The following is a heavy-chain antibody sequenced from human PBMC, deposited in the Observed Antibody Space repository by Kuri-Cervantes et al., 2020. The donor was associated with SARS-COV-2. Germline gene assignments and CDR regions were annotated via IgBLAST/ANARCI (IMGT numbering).Heavy chain of an antibody. J-gene: IGHJ4*02. Sequence: GESLKISCVGSGFTFGYYAMSWVRQSPGKGLEWVSAISGSGSNTYYADSVKGRFIISRDNSKNTLYLQMDSLRADDTAVYFCARDKSYGFWREPFDYWGQGTPVTVSS. CDR3: ARDKSYGFWREPFDY. D-gene: IGHD3/OR15-3a*01. CDR2: ISGSGSNT. CDR1: GFTFGYYA. V-gene: IGHV3-23*01.